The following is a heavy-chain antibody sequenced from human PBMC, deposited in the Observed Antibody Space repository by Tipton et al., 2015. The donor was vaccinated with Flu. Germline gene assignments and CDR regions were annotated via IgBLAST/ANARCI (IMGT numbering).Heavy chain of an antibody. Sequence: AVSGFTFSSYAMHWVRQAPGKGLEWVAVISYDGSNKYYADSVKGRFTISRDNSKNTLYLQMNSLRAEDTAVYYCARDFDLAVTGLVSYWGQGTLVTVSS. CDR3: ARDFDLAVTGLVSY. CDR1: GFTFSSYA. D-gene: IGHD4-17*01. J-gene: IGHJ4*02. V-gene: IGHV3-30-3*01. CDR2: ISYDGSNK.